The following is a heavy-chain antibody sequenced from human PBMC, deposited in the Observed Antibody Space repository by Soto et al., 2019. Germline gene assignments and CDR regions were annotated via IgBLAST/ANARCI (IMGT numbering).Heavy chain of an antibody. CDR2: ISYDGINE. J-gene: IGHJ4*02. D-gene: IGHD3-16*02. Sequence: PGGSLRLSCEASGFTFTSYAMHWVRQAPGKGLEWVAVISYDGINEYYADSVKGRFTISRDNSKNTLFLQMSSLRVEDTAVYYCARDRLRLGELSLIGYFDYWGQGNLVTVSS. CDR3: ARDRLRLGELSLIGYFDY. CDR1: GFTFTSYA. V-gene: IGHV3-30*15.